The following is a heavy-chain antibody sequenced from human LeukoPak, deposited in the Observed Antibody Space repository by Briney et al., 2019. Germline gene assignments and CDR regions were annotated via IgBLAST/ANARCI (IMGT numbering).Heavy chain of an antibody. CDR1: GFTFSTYG. Sequence: PGGSLRLSCLASGFTFSTYGMQWVRQAPGKGLQWVAFIRLDGNTKYYADSVKGRFTISRDNSKNTLYLQMNSLRDEDTAVYYCAKGYGSGGWGQGTLVTVSS. CDR3: AKGYGSGG. D-gene: IGHD3-10*01. V-gene: IGHV3-30*02. CDR2: IRLDGNTK. J-gene: IGHJ4*02.